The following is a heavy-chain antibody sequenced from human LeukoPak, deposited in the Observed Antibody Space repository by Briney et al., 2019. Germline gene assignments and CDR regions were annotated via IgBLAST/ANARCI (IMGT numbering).Heavy chain of an antibody. V-gene: IGHV3-66*01. Sequence: GGSLRLSCAASGFTFSSYWMSWVRQAPGKGLEWVSAIYSGGSTYYADSVRGRFTISRDNSKNMVYLQMRSLRAEDTAVYYCVRDRSASSSDYYALGYWGQGTLVTVSS. CDR3: VRDRSASSSDYYALGY. CDR1: GFTFSSYW. D-gene: IGHD3-22*01. J-gene: IGHJ4*02. CDR2: IYSGGST.